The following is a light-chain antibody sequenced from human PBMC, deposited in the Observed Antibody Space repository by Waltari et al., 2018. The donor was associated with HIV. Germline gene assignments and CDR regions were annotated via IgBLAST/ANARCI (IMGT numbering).Light chain of an antibody. V-gene: IGLV3-21*02. CDR1: AIGSKS. CDR3: QVWETASDLRLWV. Sequence: SYVLTQSPSVSVAPGQTARITCGANAIGSKSVHWYQQKPGQAPVLVVYDDSDRPSRIPVRFAGANSGNAATLTISRVEVGDEADYFCQVWETASDLRLWVFGGGSMLTVL. CDR2: DDS. J-gene: IGLJ3*02.